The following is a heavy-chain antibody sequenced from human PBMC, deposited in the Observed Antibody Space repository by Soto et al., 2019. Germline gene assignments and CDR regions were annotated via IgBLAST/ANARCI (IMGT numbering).Heavy chain of an antibody. CDR1: GGSISSGGYY. CDR3: VKDHDEDFGYDLDYFNY. D-gene: IGHD5-12*01. CDR2: IYYSGST. V-gene: IGHV4-31*03. J-gene: IGHJ4*02. Sequence: SETLSLTCTVSGGSISSGGYYWSWIRQHPGKGLEWIGYIYYSGSTYYNPSLKSRVTISVDTSKNQFSLYLQMNSLRAEDTAFYYCVKDHDEDFGYDLDYFNYWGQGTLVTVS.